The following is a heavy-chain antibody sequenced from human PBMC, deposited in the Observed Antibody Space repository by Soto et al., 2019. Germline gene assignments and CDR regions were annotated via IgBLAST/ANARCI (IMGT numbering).Heavy chain of an antibody. D-gene: IGHD6-19*01. CDR1: GDTFASYY. Sequence: GASLKVSCKASGDTFASYYMQWVRQATGQGLEWMGIINPSGGSTSYAQKFQGRVTMTRDTSTSTVYMELSSLRSEDTAVYYCASFIAVAGTTKTTNFDYWGQGTLVTVSS. J-gene: IGHJ4*02. V-gene: IGHV1-46*01. CDR2: INPSGGST. CDR3: ASFIAVAGTTKTTNFDY.